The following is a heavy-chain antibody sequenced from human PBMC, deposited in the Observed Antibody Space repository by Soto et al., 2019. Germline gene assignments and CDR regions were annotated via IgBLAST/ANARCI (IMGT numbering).Heavy chain of an antibody. CDR2: ISGSGGTT. D-gene: IGHD2-2*01. Sequence: EVQVLESGGGLAQPGGSQRLSCAASGFTFSTYAMSWVRQAPGKGLEWVSGISGSGGTTYYADSVKGRFTISRDNSKNTLYLQMNSLRAEDTAIYFCARSTSSIPNYFDYWGQGSLVTVSS. J-gene: IGHJ4*02. CDR3: ARSTSSIPNYFDY. CDR1: GFTFSTYA. V-gene: IGHV3-23*01.